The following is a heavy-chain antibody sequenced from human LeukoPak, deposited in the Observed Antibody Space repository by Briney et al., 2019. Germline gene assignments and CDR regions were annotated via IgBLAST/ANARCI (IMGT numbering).Heavy chain of an antibody. D-gene: IGHD1-1*01. J-gene: IGHJ6*03. CDR2: VDHTGST. CDR3: ARGRVSSSTWYSTYYYYFYMDV. CDR1: DDSITMYY. V-gene: IGHV4-59*01. Sequence: SETLSLTCSVSDDSITMYYWTWIRQPPGKGLEWIGYVDHTGSTNSNPSLNGRVSISRDTTKNLFSLRLRSVTAADTAVYFCARGRVSSSTWYSTYYYYFYMDVWGKGTTITVSS.